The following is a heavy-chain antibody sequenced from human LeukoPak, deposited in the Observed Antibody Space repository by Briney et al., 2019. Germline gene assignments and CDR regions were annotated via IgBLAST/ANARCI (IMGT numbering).Heavy chain of an antibody. J-gene: IGHJ4*02. CDR2: IYYSGST. V-gene: IGHV4-61*01. CDR3: ARDYDSSGYTDY. CDR1: GGSISSSSYY. Sequence: TSETLSLTCTVSGGSISSSSYYWSWIRQPPGKGLEWIGYIYYSGSTNYNPSLKSRVTISVDTSKNQFSLKLSSVTAADTAVYYCARDYDSSGYTDYWGQGTLVTVSS. D-gene: IGHD3-22*01.